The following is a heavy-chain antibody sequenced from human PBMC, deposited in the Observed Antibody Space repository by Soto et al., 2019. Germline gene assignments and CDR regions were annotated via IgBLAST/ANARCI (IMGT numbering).Heavy chain of an antibody. CDR2: IYYSGST. D-gene: IGHD2-15*01. V-gene: IGHV4-39*01. J-gene: IGHJ6*03. CDR3: ARHFTPGYCSGGSCYTHYYYYYMDV. Sequence: SETLSLTCTVSGGSISSSSYYWGWIRQPPGKGLEWIGSIYYSGSTYYNPSLKSRVTISVDTSKNQFSLKLSSVTAADTAVYYCARHFTPGYCSGGSCYTHYYYYYMDVWGKGTTVTVSS. CDR1: GGSISSSSYY.